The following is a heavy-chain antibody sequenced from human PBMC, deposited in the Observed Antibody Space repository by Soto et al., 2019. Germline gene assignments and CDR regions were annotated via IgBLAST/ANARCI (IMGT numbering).Heavy chain of an antibody. Sequence: QVQLVQSGAEVKKPGSSVKVSCKASRGTFKSYAISWVRQAPGQGLEWMGGIIPILDRTHFTQKFQDRVTITADKSTSTAYVELSSLRSEDTAIYFCARTHSSSFERVFYYYDMDVWGQGTTVTVSS. CDR2: IIPILDRT. J-gene: IGHJ6*02. CDR3: ARTHSSSFERVFYYYDMDV. CDR1: RGTFKSYA. D-gene: IGHD6-6*01. V-gene: IGHV1-69*06.